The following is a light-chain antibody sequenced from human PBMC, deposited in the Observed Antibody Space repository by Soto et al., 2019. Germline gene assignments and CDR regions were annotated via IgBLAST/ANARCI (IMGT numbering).Light chain of an antibody. CDR1: QSISSY. CDR3: QQTDSFPRT. V-gene: IGKV1-39*01. CDR2: AAS. Sequence: DIQMTQSPSSLSASVGDRVTITCRASQSISSYLNWYQHKPGKAPKLLIYAASSLQTGVPSRFSGSRSGTGFALTISSLQRDDFATYYCQQTDSFPRTFGQGTKVEMK. J-gene: IGKJ1*01.